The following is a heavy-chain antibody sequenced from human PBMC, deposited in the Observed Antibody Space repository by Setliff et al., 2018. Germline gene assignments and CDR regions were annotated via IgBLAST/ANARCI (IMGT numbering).Heavy chain of an antibody. Sequence: SVKVSCKASGGTLSTLAIAWVRQAPGQGLEWMGGTIPLLPLPNYAVKFQGRITITADKSTSTAYMELSSLTSEDTAVYYCARNAITGTTKKYYYYMDVWGQGTTVTVS. CDR1: GGTLSTLA. V-gene: IGHV1-69*10. D-gene: IGHD1-7*01. CDR3: ARNAITGTTKKYYYYMDV. CDR2: TIPLLPLP. J-gene: IGHJ6*03.